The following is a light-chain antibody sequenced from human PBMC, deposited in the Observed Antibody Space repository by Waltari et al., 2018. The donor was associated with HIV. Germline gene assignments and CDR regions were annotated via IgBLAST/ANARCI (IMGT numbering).Light chain of an antibody. CDR1: SSDVGTYNL. Sequence: QSALTQPASVSGSPGQSITISCTGTSSDVGTYNLVSWYQQHPGKAPKLMIHEVTKRPSGVSNRFSGSKSGNTASLTISGLQAEDEADYYCFSYAGSSTLVCGGGTKLTVL. J-gene: IGLJ3*02. CDR3: FSYAGSSTLV. V-gene: IGLV2-23*02. CDR2: EVT.